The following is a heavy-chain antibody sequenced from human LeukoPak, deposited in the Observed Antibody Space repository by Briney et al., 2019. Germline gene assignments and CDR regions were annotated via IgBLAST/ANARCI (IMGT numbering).Heavy chain of an antibody. J-gene: IGHJ4*02. CDR2: INSDGSST. V-gene: IGHV3-74*01. D-gene: IGHD3-10*01. CDR3: AKDKGSYYDSGSPPYFDF. Sequence: GGSLRLSCAASGFTFSSYWMHWVRQAPGKGLVWVSRINSDGSSTSYADSVKGRFTVSRDNAKNTLYLQMNSLRAEDTALYYCAKDKGSYYDSGSPPYFDFWGQGTLVTVSS. CDR1: GFTFSSYW.